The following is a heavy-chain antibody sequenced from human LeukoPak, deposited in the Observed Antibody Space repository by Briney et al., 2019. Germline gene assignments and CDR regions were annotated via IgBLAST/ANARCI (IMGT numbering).Heavy chain of an antibody. D-gene: IGHD5-18*01. J-gene: IGHJ6*03. CDR2: IYTSGST. V-gene: IGHV4-61*02. Sequence: PSETLSLTCTVSGGSISSGSYYWSWIRQPAGKGLEWIGRIYTSGSTNYNPSLKSRVTISVDTSKNQFSLKLSSVTAADTAVYYCARDSWYSYGTYYYYYYMDVWGKGTTVTVSS. CDR3: ARDSWYSYGTYYYYYYMDV. CDR1: GGSISSGSYY.